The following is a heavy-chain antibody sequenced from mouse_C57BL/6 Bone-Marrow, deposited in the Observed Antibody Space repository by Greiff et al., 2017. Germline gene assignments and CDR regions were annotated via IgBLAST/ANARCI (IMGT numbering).Heavy chain of an antibody. CDR1: GFTFSSYT. J-gene: IGHJ1*03. CDR3: ARPQYYGSSYGYWYFDV. D-gene: IGHD1-1*01. CDR2: ISGGGGNT. V-gene: IGHV5-9*01. Sequence: EVKLMESGGGLVKPGGSLKLSCAASGFTFSSYTMSWVRQTPEKRLEWVATISGGGGNTYYPDSVKGRFTISRDNAKNTLYLQMSSLRSEDTALYYCARPQYYGSSYGYWYFDVWGTGTTVTVSS.